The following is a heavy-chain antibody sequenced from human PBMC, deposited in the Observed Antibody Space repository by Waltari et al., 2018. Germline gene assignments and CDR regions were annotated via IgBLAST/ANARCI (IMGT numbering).Heavy chain of an antibody. D-gene: IGHD1-26*01. V-gene: IGHV1-69-2*01. J-gene: IGHJ5*02. Sequence: DVHLVQSGAEVTKPGATVKISCKVSGYTFSDYYIHWFQQAPGKGLEWLGLVDPEDGQTIYAEKFQGRVTISADTSTDTTHMELTSLRSEDTAVYYCARQGVGAAFDPWGQGTLVTVSS. CDR3: ARQGVGAAFDP. CDR2: VDPEDGQT. CDR1: GYTFSDYY.